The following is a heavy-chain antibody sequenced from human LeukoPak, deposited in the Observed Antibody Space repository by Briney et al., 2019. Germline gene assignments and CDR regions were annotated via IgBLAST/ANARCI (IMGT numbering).Heavy chain of an antibody. CDR2: ISAYGNT. Sequence: GASVKVSCKASGYTFSTYVIIWVRQAPGQGLEWMGLISAYGNTNYAQNLQGRVTMTTDTSTSTAYMELRSLRSDDTAVYYCARGIIGYYFDYWGQGTLVTVSS. CDR1: GYTFSTYV. V-gene: IGHV1-18*01. CDR3: ARGIIGYYFDY. D-gene: IGHD2-15*01. J-gene: IGHJ4*02.